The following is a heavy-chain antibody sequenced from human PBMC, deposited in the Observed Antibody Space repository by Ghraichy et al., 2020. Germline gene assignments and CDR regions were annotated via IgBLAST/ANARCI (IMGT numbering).Heavy chain of an antibody. CDR1: GFTVSSNY. V-gene: IGHV3-53*01. Sequence: GGSLRLSCAASGFTVSSNYMSWVRQAPGKGLEWVSVIYSGGSTYYADSVKGRFTISRDNSKNTLYLQMNSLRAEDTAVYYCARWNGGVVIDYWGQGTLVTVSS. CDR3: ARWNGGVVIDY. CDR2: IYSGGST. J-gene: IGHJ4*02. D-gene: IGHD3-3*01.